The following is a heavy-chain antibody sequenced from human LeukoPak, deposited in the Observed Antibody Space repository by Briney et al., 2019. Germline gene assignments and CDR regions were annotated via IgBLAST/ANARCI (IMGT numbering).Heavy chain of an antibody. J-gene: IGHJ6*03. CDR3: ATSSSGWYAPPGYYYYYMDV. V-gene: IGHV4-34*01. CDR1: GGSFSGYY. D-gene: IGHD6-19*01. Sequence: SETLSLTCAVYGGSFSGYYWSWIRQPPGKGLEWIGEINHSGSTNYNPSLKSRVTISVDTSKNQFSLKLSSVTAADTAVYYCATSSSGWYAPPGYYYYYMDVWGKGTTVTVSS. CDR2: INHSGST.